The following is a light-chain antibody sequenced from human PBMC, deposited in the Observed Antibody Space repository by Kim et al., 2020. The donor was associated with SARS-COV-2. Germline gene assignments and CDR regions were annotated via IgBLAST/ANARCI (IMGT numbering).Light chain of an antibody. J-gene: IGLJ3*02. CDR2: KDS. CDR3: LSTDSSGWV. V-gene: IGLV3-16*01. Sequence: SVSLAQMASFSCFGEALPYKYTYWYQQRPGQFPVLVIYKDSDRPSVVPERFSGSSARAIVTLTISRVQAEDEADYYCLSTDSSGWVFGRGTKLTVL. CDR1: ALPYKY.